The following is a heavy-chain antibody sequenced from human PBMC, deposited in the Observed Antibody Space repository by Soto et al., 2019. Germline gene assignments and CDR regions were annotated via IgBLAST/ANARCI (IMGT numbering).Heavy chain of an antibody. J-gene: IGHJ4*02. CDR1: GYTFTSYA. V-gene: IGHV1-3*01. CDR3: ARDLGGWTDY. CDR2: INAGNGNT. D-gene: IGHD6-19*01. Sequence: QVQLVQSGAEVKKPGASVKVSCKASGYTFTSYAMQWVRQAPGQRLEWMGWINAGNGNTKYSQKFQGRVTITSDTSASTVYMERSSLRSEDTAVYYCARDLGGWTDYWGQGTLVTVSS.